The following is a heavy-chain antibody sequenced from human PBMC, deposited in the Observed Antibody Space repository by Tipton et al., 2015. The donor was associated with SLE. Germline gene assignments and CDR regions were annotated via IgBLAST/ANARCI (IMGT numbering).Heavy chain of an antibody. CDR2: TYNSGTT. CDR1: GFIVSGHY. CDR3: ARVLDYYYYGMDV. V-gene: IGHV3-66*02. Sequence: SLRLSCAASGFIVSGHYMNWVRQAPGKGLEWVSVTYNSGTTYYADSVKGRFTISRDNSKNTLYLHMNSLRAEDTAVYYCARVLDYYYYGMDVWGQGTTVTVSS. J-gene: IGHJ6*02.